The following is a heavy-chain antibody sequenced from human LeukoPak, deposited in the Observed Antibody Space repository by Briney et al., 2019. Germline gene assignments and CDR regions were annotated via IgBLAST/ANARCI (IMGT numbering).Heavy chain of an antibody. CDR3: AGRAGAYSHPYDY. D-gene: IGHD4/OR15-4a*01. CDR2: IYSDNT. CDR1: GFTVSSNS. Sequence: GGSLRLSCTVSGFTVSSNSMSWVRQAPGKGLEWVSFIYSDNTHYSDSVQGRFTISRDNSKNTLYLQMNSLRAEDPAVYYCAGRAGAYSHPYDYWGQGTLVTVSS. V-gene: IGHV3-53*01. J-gene: IGHJ4*02.